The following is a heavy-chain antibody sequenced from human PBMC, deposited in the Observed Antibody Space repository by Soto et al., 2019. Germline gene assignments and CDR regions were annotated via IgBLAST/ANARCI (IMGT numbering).Heavy chain of an antibody. CDR1: GFSFSSYG. CDR2: IWYDGSNK. D-gene: IGHD3-3*01. Sequence: GGSLRLSCAASGFSFSSYGMHWVRQAPGKGLEWVAVIWYDGSNKYYADSVKGRFTISRDNSKNTLYLQMNSLRAEDTAVYYCARVRLGDDFWSGSTSLGYYGMDVWGQGTTVTVSS. V-gene: IGHV3-33*01. CDR3: ARVRLGDDFWSGSTSLGYYGMDV. J-gene: IGHJ6*02.